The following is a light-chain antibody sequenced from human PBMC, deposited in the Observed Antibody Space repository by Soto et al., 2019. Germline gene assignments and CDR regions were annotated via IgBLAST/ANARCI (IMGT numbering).Light chain of an antibody. CDR2: GAS. J-gene: IGKJ3*01. CDR1: QTVSSNN. Sequence: DIVLTQSPGTLSLSPGERATLSCRASQTVSSNNLAWYQKKRGQAPRLLIYGASSRDAAIPDRFRGSGSGTDFPLIISSLAPEDFAVYYCQQYGSSPFTFGPGTALDIK. V-gene: IGKV3-20*01. CDR3: QQYGSSPFT.